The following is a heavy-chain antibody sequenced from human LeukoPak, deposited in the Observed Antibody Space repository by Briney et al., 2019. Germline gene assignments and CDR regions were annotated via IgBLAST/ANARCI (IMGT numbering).Heavy chain of an antibody. CDR3: ARGPYSSSSSSRAFDI. V-gene: IGHV4-59*12. D-gene: IGHD6-6*01. CDR2: IYYSGST. Sequence: SETLSLTCTVSGGSISSYYWSWIRQPPGKGLEWIGYIYYSGSTYYNPSLKSRVSISVDRSKNQFSLKLSSVTAADTAVYYCARGPYSSSSSSRAFDIWGQGTMVTVSS. J-gene: IGHJ3*02. CDR1: GGSISSYY.